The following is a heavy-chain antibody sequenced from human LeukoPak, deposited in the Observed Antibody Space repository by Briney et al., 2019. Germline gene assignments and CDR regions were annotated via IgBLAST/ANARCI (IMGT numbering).Heavy chain of an antibody. CDR3: ARFTWEWGDAFDI. J-gene: IGHJ3*02. CDR2: IKQDGSEK. CDR1: GFTFSSYW. D-gene: IGHD1-26*01. Sequence: GGSLRLSCAASGFTFSSYWMSWVRQAPGKGLEWVANIKQDGSEKYYVDSVKGRFTISRDNAKNSLYLQMNSLRAEDTAVYYCARFTWEWGDAFDIWGQGTMVTVSS. V-gene: IGHV3-7*01.